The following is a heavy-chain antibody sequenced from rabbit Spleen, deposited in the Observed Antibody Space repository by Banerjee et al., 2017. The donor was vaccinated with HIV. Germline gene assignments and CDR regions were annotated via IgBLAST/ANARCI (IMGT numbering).Heavy chain of an antibody. CDR2: IYIGDGST. CDR3: AGDISGNVFFYGMDF. J-gene: IGHJ6*01. Sequence: QEQLVESGGGLVQPEGSLTLTCTASGFSFSSSYYMCWVRQAPGKGLEWIGCIYIGDGSTYYANWVNGRFTISKTSSTTVTLQMTSLTVADTATYFCAGDISGNVFFYGMDFWGPGTLVTVS. D-gene: IGHD1-1*01. CDR1: GFSFSSSYY. V-gene: IGHV1S45*01.